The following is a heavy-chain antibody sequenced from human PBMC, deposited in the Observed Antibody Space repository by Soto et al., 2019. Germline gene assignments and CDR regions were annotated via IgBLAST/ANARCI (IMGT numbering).Heavy chain of an antibody. CDR2: IKGDGSST. Sequence: GGSLRLSCAASGFTFSTYWMHWVRQAPGTGLEWVSRIKGDGSSTSYADSVKGRFTISRDNAKNTLYVQMNSLGAEDTAGYYCARGGVEKAFVYGSGSSPIDYYYGMHVWGYGTTVNVSS. V-gene: IGHV3-74*01. D-gene: IGHD3-10*01. J-gene: IGHJ6*04. CDR3: ARGGVEKAFVYGSGSSPIDYYYGMHV. CDR1: GFTFSTYW.